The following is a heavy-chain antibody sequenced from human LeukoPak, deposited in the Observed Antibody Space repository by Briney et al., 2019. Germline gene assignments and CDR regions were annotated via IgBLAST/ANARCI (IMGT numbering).Heavy chain of an antibody. J-gene: IGHJ4*02. D-gene: IGHD6-6*01. Sequence: PGGSLRLSCAASGFTFSSYYMHWVRQVPGKGLVWVSRINGDEGSTTYADSVKGRFTISRDNAKNTLYLQMNTLRAEDTAVYYCARDRGWGSSPNYFDYWGQGTLVTVSS. CDR2: INGDEGST. V-gene: IGHV3-74*01. CDR3: ARDRGWGSSPNYFDY. CDR1: GFTFSSYY.